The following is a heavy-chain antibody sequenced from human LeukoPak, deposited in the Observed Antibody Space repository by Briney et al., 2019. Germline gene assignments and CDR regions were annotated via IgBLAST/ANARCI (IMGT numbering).Heavy chain of an antibody. Sequence: SETLSLTCAVYGGSFSGYYWSWIRQPPGKGLEWIGEINHSGSTNYNPSLKGRVTISVDTSKNQFSLKLSSVTAADTAVYYCASRDGYNREVDYWGQGTLVTVSS. CDR3: ASRDGYNREVDY. D-gene: IGHD5-12*01. V-gene: IGHV4-34*01. J-gene: IGHJ4*02. CDR2: INHSGST. CDR1: GGSFSGYY.